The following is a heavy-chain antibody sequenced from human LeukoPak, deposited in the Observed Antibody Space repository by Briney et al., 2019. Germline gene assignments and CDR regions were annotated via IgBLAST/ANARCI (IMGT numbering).Heavy chain of an antibody. CDR2: INPNSGGT. CDR1: GYTFTGYY. V-gene: IGHV1-2*02. J-gene: IGHJ4*02. Sequence: ASVKVSCKASGYTFTGYYMHWVRQAPGQGLEWMGWINPNSGGTNYAQKFQGRVAMTRDTSISTAYMELSRLRSDDTAVYYCATLWFGELLSDIWGQGTLVTVSS. CDR3: ATLWFGELLSDI. D-gene: IGHD3-10*01.